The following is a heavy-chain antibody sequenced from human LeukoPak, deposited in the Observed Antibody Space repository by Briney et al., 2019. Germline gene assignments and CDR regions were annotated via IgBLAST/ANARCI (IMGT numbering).Heavy chain of an antibody. CDR3: AKIDPPSYYYGSGSYPD. D-gene: IGHD3-10*01. CDR1: GFTFSSYA. V-gene: IGHV3-23*01. CDR2: INGSGGST. Sequence: GGSLRLSCAASGFTFSSYAMSWVRQAPGKGLEWVSAINGSGGSTYYADSVKGRFTISRDNSKSTLYLQMNSLRAEDTAVYYCAKIDPPSYYYGSGSYPDWGQGTLVAVSS. J-gene: IGHJ4*02.